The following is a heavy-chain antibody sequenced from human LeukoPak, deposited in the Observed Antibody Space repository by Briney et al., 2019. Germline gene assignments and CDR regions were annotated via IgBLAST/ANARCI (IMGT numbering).Heavy chain of an antibody. V-gene: IGHV3-53*01. CDR1: AFPISSNY. Sequence: PGGSLRLSCAVSAFPISSNYMTWVRQAPGQGLECVSVIYADAGTYYAGSVKGRFTTSRDTSKNTVFLQMNSLRAEDTAVYYCARWVGSYYYYMDVWGKGTTVTISS. J-gene: IGHJ6*03. D-gene: IGHD3-10*01. CDR3: ARWVGSYYYYMDV. CDR2: IYADAGT.